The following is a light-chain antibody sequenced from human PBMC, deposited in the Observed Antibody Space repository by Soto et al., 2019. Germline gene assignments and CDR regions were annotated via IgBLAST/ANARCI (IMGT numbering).Light chain of an antibody. V-gene: IGKV3-20*01. Sequence: NVLAWSPVTLSLSPGERATRSCRASQSVRSERLAWYQQKRGQAPTLLIFDASSRASGTPERFSGSGSGTDFTLTISRLEPEDFAVYYCQEYDGAPPITFGLGTRLEIK. CDR1: QSVRSER. CDR2: DAS. CDR3: QEYDGAPPIT. J-gene: IGKJ5*01.